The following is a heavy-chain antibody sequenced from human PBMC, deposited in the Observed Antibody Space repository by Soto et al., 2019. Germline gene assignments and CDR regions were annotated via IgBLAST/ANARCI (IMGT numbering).Heavy chain of an antibody. CDR3: ARDPIVVVPAAPYYFDY. CDR1: GYTFTSYA. Sequence: ASVKVSCKASGYTFTSYAMHWVRQAPGQRLEWMGWINAGNGNTKYSQKFQGRVTITRDTSASTAYMELSSLRSEDTAVYYCARDPIVVVPAAPYYFDYWGQGTLVTVSS. D-gene: IGHD2-2*01. V-gene: IGHV1-3*01. CDR2: INAGNGNT. J-gene: IGHJ4*02.